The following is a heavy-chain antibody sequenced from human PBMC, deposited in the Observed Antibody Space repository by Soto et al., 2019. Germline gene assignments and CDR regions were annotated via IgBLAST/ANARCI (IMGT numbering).Heavy chain of an antibody. Sequence: SETLSLTCTVSGDSLGNYYWSWIRQPVGKGLEWIGRVSSSGNTNANPTLNSRATMSIDTSKNQFSLRLRSVTAADTAVYYCARANYEILTGSYAMDVWGQGTTVTVSS. CDR3: ARANYEILTGSYAMDV. CDR2: VSSSGNT. D-gene: IGHD3-9*01. CDR1: GDSLGNYY. J-gene: IGHJ6*02. V-gene: IGHV4-4*07.